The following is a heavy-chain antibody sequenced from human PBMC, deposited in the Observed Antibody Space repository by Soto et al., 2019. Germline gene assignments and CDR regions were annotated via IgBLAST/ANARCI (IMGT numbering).Heavy chain of an antibody. CDR2: ISNDGRHI. CDR3: EKDESMLVVVMSN. Sequence: QVQLVESGGGVVQPGRSLRLSCVASGFTFSSYGMHCVRQAPGKGLECVAVISNDGRHIYYADSVKGRFPISRDNSKNTLYLQMTSLRPEDTAVYYCEKDESMLVVVMSNWGQGTLVTVSS. D-gene: IGHD3-22*01. V-gene: IGHV3-30*18. J-gene: IGHJ4*02. CDR1: GFTFSSYG.